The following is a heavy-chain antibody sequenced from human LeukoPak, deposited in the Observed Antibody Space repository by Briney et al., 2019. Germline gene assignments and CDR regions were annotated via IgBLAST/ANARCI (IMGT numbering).Heavy chain of an antibody. D-gene: IGHD3-10*01. CDR1: GGSINTYY. CDR2: ISYSGTT. CDR3: ARGDYYGSGLS. V-gene: IGHV4-59*12. J-gene: IGHJ4*02. Sequence: SETLSLTYTVSGGSINTYYWSWIRQPPGKGLEWIGHISYSGTTNYNPSLKSRVTMSVDTSKNQFSLKLSSVTAADTAVYYCARGDYYGSGLSWGQGTLVTVSS.